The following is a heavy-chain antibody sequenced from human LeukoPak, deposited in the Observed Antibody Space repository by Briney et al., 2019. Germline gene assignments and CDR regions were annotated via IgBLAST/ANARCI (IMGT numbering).Heavy chain of an antibody. Sequence: SETLSLTCTVSGGSISNYYWSWIRQPAGKGLEWIGHIYTSGNTNYNPSLKSRVTLSVDTSKNQFSLRLSSVTAADTAVYYCARVQVGDFWSGFQRYYKYHMGVWGKGTTVTVSS. CDR3: ARVQVGDFWSGFQRYYKYHMGV. CDR1: GGSISNYY. CDR2: IYTSGNT. V-gene: IGHV4-4*07. J-gene: IGHJ6*03. D-gene: IGHD3-3*01.